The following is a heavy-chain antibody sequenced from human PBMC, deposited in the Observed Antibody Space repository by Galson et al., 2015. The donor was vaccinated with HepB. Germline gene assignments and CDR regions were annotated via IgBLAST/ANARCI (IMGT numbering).Heavy chain of an antibody. V-gene: IGHV4-61*01. CDR2: IYYIGST. J-gene: IGHJ6*02. Sequence: ETLSLTCTVSGGSVNSGTYYWSWIRQPPGKGLEWIGYIYYIGSTNYNPSLKSRVTMSVDTSKNQFSLKLSSVTAADTAVYYCARDATVPAAYYYHGLDAWGQGTTVTVSS. CDR1: GGSVNSGTYY. CDR3: ARDATVPAAYYYHGLDA. D-gene: IGHD2-2*01.